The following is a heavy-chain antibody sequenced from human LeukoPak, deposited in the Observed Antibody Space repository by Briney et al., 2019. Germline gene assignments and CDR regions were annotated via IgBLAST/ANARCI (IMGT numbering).Heavy chain of an antibody. CDR1: GFTFSNYW. D-gene: IGHD6-19*01. J-gene: IGHJ4*02. CDR3: ASQSSSGWFQ. V-gene: IGHV3-7*01. CDR2: IKQDGSEK. Sequence: GGSLRLSCAASGFTFSNYWMSWVRQAPGKGLEWVANIKQDGSEKYYVDSMKDRFTISRDNAKNSLYLQMNSLRAEDTAVYYCASQSSSGWFQWGQGTLVTVSS.